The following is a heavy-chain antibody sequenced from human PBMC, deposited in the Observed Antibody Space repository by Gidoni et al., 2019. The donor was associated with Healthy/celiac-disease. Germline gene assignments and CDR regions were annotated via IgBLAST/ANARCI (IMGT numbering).Heavy chain of an antibody. CDR1: GFTFSNAW. D-gene: IGHD2-2*01. CDR2: IKSKTDGGTT. Sequence: EVQLVESGGGLVKPGGSLRLSCAASGFTFSNAWMSWVRQAPGKGLEWVGRIKSKTDGGTTDYAAPVKGRFTISRDDSKNTLYLQMNSLKTEDTAVYYCTTDRNIVVVPAASYYFDYWGQGTLVTVSS. J-gene: IGHJ4*02. V-gene: IGHV3-15*01. CDR3: TTDRNIVVVPAASYYFDY.